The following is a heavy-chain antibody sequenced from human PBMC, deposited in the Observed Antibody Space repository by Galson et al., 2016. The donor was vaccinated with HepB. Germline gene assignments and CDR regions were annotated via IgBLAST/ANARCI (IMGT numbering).Heavy chain of an antibody. V-gene: IGHV3-30*04. Sequence: SLRLSCAGSGFTFRNYALHWVRQAPGKGLQWVAVISYDGRNRYYADSVKGRFTISRDNSKNTLYLQMSSMRPGETAVYYCARGLVDYINSYYGMDVWGQGTTVTVSS. CDR2: ISYDGRNR. D-gene: IGHD2-8*02. CDR1: GFTFRNYA. CDR3: ARGLVDYINSYYGMDV. J-gene: IGHJ6*02.